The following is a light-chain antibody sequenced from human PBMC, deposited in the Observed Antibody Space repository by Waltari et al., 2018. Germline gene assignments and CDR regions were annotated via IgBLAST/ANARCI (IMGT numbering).Light chain of an antibody. CDR2: RNH. Sequence: QAGLTQSPSVSKGLRQTATLSCTGNSNNVGNPGAAWRPQHQGQPPKLLSYRNHNRPSGISDRFSASRSGNTASLTITGLQPEDEADYYCSAWDSDLRGYVFGTGTKVTVL. CDR1: SNNVGNPG. V-gene: IGLV10-54*04. CDR3: SAWDSDLRGYV. J-gene: IGLJ1*01.